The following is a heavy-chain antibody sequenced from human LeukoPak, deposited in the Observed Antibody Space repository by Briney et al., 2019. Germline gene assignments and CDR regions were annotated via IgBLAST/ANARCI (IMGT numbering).Heavy chain of an antibody. CDR2: IIPIFGTA. V-gene: IGHV1-69*13. CDR3: ARARGDYTLYNWFDP. J-gene: IGHJ5*02. D-gene: IGHD4-17*01. CDR1: GGTFSSYA. Sequence: SVKVSCKASGGTFSSYAISWVRQAPGQGLEWVGGIIPIFGTANYAQKFQGRVTITADESTSTAYMELSSLRSEDTAVYYCARARGDYTLYNWFDPWGQGTLVTVSS.